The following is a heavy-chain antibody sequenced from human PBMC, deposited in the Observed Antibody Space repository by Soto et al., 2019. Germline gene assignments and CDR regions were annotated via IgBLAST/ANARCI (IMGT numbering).Heavy chain of an antibody. D-gene: IGHD2-21*02. V-gene: IGHV1-69*13. CDR1: GGTFSSYA. CDR2: IIPIFGTA. J-gene: IGHJ6*02. Sequence: SVKVSCKASGGTFSSYAISWVRQAPGQGLEWMGGIIPIFGTANYAQKFQGRVTITADESTSTAYMELSSLRSEDTAVYYCARERRLVVVTAIRYYYYGMDVWGQGTTVTVSS. CDR3: ARERRLVVVTAIRYYYYGMDV.